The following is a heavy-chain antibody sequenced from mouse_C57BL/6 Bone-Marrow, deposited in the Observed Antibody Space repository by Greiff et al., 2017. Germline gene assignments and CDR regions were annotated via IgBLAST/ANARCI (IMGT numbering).Heavy chain of an antibody. J-gene: IGHJ2*01. CDR1: GFTFTDYY. CDR3: ARYTYYGFDC. D-gene: IGHD2-10*01. V-gene: IGHV7-3*01. Sequence: EVKLMESGGGLVQPGGSLSLSCAASGFTFTDYYMSWVRQPPGKALEWLGFIRNKANGYTTEYSASVKGRFTISRDNSQSILYLQMNALRAEDSATYYCARYTYYGFDCWGQGTTLTVSS. CDR2: IRNKANGYTT.